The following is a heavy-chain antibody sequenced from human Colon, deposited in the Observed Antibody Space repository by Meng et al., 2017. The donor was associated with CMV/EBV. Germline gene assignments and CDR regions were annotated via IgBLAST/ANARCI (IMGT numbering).Heavy chain of an antibody. CDR2: IRYDGTKK. Sequence: GESLKISCTASGFTFRRHAMSWVRQAPGKGLEWVAFIRYDGTKKYYVDSVKGRFTISRDNSKNTLSLEMNSLRPDDTAVYYCAKGHTYCSTGNCYPDYWGQGTLVTVSS. CDR1: GFTFRRHA. J-gene: IGHJ4*02. V-gene: IGHV3-30*02. D-gene: IGHD2-8*01. CDR3: AKGHTYCSTGNCYPDY.